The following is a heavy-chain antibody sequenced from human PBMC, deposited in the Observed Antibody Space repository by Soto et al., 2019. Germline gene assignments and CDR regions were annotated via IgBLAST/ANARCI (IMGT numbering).Heavy chain of an antibody. CDR1: GYTFTSDA. CDR3: ARTLYGDNVNY. J-gene: IGHJ4*02. V-gene: IGHV1-8*01. CDR2: MNPNSGNT. D-gene: IGHD4-17*01. Sequence: QVQLVQSGAEVKKPGASVKVSCKASGYTFTSDAINWVRQATGQGLEWMGWMNPNSGNTGYAQKFQGRVTTTTNTTISTAYMELSSLRSKDTAEYYCARTLYGDNVNYWGQGTLVTVSS.